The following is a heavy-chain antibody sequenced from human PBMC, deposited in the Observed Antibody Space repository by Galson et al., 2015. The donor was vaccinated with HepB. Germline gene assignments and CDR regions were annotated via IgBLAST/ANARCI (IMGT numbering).Heavy chain of an antibody. V-gene: IGHV3-23*01. D-gene: IGHD3-3*01. CDR3: ASSRDFWSGYYAGRDYYYYYGMDV. J-gene: IGHJ6*02. Sequence: SLRLSCAASGFTFSSYATSWVRQAPGKGLEWVSAISGSGGSTYYADSVKGRFTISRDNSKNTLYLQMNSLRAEDTAVYYCASSRDFWSGYYAGRDYYYYYGMDVWGQGTTVTVSS. CDR2: ISGSGGST. CDR1: GFTFSSYA.